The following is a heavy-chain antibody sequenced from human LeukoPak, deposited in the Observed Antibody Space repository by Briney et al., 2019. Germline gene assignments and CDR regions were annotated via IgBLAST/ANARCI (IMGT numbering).Heavy chain of an antibody. CDR1: GFTFSSYA. CDR3: AKGSYYDSSGSFYFDY. Sequence: GGSLRLSCAASGFTFSSYAMSWVRQAPGKGLEWVSDISGSGDNTYYADSVKGRFTISRDNSKNTLYVQVNSLGTEDTAAYYCAKGSYYDSSGSFYFDYWGQGTLVTVSS. D-gene: IGHD3-22*01. J-gene: IGHJ4*02. CDR2: ISGSGDNT. V-gene: IGHV3-23*01.